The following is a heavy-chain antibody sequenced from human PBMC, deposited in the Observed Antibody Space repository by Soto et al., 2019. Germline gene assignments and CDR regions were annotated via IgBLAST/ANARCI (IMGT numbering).Heavy chain of an antibody. Sequence: QVQLQQWGAGLLKPSETLSLTCAVYGGSFSGYYWSWIRQPPGKGLEWIGEINHSGSTNYNPSLKRRVTISVDTSKNQFSLKLSSVTAADTAVYYGATPRGSGSYYFDYWGQGTLVTVSS. CDR2: INHSGST. CDR3: ATPRGSGSYYFDY. CDR1: GGSFSGYY. D-gene: IGHD1-26*01. V-gene: IGHV4-34*01. J-gene: IGHJ4*02.